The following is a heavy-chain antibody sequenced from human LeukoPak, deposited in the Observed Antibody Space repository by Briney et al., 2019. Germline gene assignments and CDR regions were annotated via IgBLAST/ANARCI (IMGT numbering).Heavy chain of an antibody. D-gene: IGHD2-2*01. CDR1: GFTFSGYG. CDR3: TRHLSTGY. Sequence: GGSLRLSCAASGFTFSGYGMHWVRQASGKELEWVGRIRSKANSYATAYAASVRGRFTISRDDSKNTAYLQMNSLKTEDTAVYYCTRHLSTGYWGQGTLVTVSS. J-gene: IGHJ4*02. V-gene: IGHV3-73*01. CDR2: IRSKANSYAT.